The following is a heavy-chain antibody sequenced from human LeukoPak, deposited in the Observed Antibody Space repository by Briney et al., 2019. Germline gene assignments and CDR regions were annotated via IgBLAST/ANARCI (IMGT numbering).Heavy chain of an antibody. Sequence: GGPLRLSWAVSGFTFIAYGMPWFGQAPGKGLEWVGVIWYDGSKKYYGDSVKGRFTISKDDSKNTLYLQMNSLRVEDTAIYYCTRDGGSGVDYWGQGTLVTVSS. CDR3: TRDGGSGVDY. CDR1: GFTFIAYG. CDR2: IWYDGSKK. J-gene: IGHJ4*02. D-gene: IGHD2-15*01. V-gene: IGHV3-33*01.